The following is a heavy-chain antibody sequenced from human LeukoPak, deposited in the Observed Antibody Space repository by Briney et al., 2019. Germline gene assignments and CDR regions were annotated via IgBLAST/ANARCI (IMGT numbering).Heavy chain of an antibody. V-gene: IGHV3-11*04. D-gene: IGHD3-22*01. CDR2: ISSSSGSM. Sequence: VGSLRLSCVGSGFNFDDYYMSWIRQAPGKGLEWVSYISSSSGSMYYLDSVKGRFTISRDNAKNSLYLQMNSLQVEDSAVYFCARAGISGYFYPNEYFNHWGPGTRVVVSS. J-gene: IGHJ1*01. CDR1: GFNFDDYY. CDR3: ARAGISGYFYPNEYFNH.